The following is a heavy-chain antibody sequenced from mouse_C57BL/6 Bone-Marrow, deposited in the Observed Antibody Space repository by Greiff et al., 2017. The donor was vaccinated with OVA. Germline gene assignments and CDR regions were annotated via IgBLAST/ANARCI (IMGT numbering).Heavy chain of an antibody. V-gene: IGHV1-19*01. CDR3: ARYSSGSDY. CDR1: GYTFTDYY. CDR2: INPYNGGT. J-gene: IGHJ2*01. Sequence: VQLQQSGPVLVKPGASVKMSCKASGYTFTDYYMNWVKQSHGKSLEWIGVINPYNGGTSYNQKFKGKATLTVDKSSSTAYMELNSLTSEDSAVYYCARYSSGSDYWGQGTTLTVSS. D-gene: IGHD3-2*02.